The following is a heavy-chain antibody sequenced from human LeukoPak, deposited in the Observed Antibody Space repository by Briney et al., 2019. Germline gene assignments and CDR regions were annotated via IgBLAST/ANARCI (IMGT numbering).Heavy chain of an antibody. Sequence: PSETLSLTCTVSGGSISSYYWSWIRRPPGKGLEWVGYIYYSGSTNYNPSLKSRITISVDTSKTQFSLKLSSVTAADTAVYYCARGGGVTTGFDPWGQGNLVTVSS. J-gene: IGHJ5*02. CDR1: GGSISSYY. CDR3: ARGGGVTTGFDP. D-gene: IGHD4-17*01. CDR2: IYYSGST. V-gene: IGHV4-59*01.